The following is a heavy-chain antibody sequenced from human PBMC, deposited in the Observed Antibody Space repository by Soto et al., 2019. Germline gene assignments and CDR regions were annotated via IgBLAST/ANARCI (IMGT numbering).Heavy chain of an antibody. V-gene: IGHV1-18*01. Sequence: QVQLVQSGAEVKNPGASVKVSCKASGYTFTRYGIGWARQAPGQGLEWMGWITTYNGNTNYAQNVQGRVTLTTDTXXSTAYMELRSLRSNDTAIYYCAMVDVYVTPSPQDVWGQGTTVIVSS. CDR2: ITTYNGNT. J-gene: IGHJ6*02. D-gene: IGHD3-16*01. CDR3: AMVDVYVTPSPQDV. CDR1: GYTFTRYG.